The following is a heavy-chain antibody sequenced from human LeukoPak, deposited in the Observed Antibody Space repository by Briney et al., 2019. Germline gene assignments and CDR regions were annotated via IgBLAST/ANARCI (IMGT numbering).Heavy chain of an antibody. J-gene: IGHJ4*02. CDR1: GGTFSSYA. V-gene: IGHV1-69*01. CDR3: AREGDYCSGGSCYTGRFDY. Sequence: SVKVSCKASGGTFSSYAISWVRQAPGQGVEWLGGIIPIFGTANYAQKFQGRVTITADESTSTAYMELSSLRSEDTAVYYCAREGDYCSGGSCYTGRFDYWGQGTLVTVSS. D-gene: IGHD2-15*01. CDR2: IIPIFGTA.